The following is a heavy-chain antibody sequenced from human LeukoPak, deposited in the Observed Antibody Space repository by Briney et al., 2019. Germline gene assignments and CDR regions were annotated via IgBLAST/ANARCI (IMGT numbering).Heavy chain of an antibody. CDR1: GFTFPTSA. Sequence: GGSLRLSCAASGFTFPTSAMHWVRQAPGKGLEYVSAISSNGGSTFYADSVRGRFTISRDNSKNTLYLQMNSLRADGTAVYYCARVSGYSGTWYVDYWGQGTLVTVSS. CDR3: ARVSGYSGTWYVDY. V-gene: IGHV3-64*02. D-gene: IGHD6-13*01. J-gene: IGHJ4*02. CDR2: ISSNGGST.